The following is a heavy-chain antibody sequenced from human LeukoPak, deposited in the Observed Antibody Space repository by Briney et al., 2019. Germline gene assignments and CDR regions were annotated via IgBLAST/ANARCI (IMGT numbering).Heavy chain of an antibody. D-gene: IGHD3-3*01. J-gene: IGHJ3*02. CDR2: ISGSGDTT. CDR3: ARTYDFGIGPPGDAFDN. Sequence: GGSLRLSCAASGFTFSSYAMSWVRQAPGKGLEWVSAISGSGDTTYYADSVQGRFTISRDNAEDSVYLQMNSLRVEDTAVYYCARTYDFGIGPPGDAFDNWGQGTLVTVFS. V-gene: IGHV3-23*01. CDR1: GFTFSSYA.